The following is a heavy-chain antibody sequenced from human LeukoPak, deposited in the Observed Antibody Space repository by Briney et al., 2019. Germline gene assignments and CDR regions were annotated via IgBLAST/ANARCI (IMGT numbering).Heavy chain of an antibody. CDR3: ARVPIYHIAAAGLDYYYGMDV. J-gene: IGHJ6*02. D-gene: IGHD6-13*01. Sequence: GASVKVSCKASGYTFTSYGISWVRQAPGQGLEWMGWINPNSGGTNYAQKFQGRVTMTRDTSISTAYMELSRLRSDDTAVYYCARVPIYHIAAAGLDYYYGMDVWGQGTTVTVSS. V-gene: IGHV1-2*02. CDR1: GYTFTSYG. CDR2: INPNSGGT.